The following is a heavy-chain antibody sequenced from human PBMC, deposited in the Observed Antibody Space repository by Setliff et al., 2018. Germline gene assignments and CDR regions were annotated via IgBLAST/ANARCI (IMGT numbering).Heavy chain of an antibody. V-gene: IGHV4-39*01. CDR1: GGSISSSSYY. D-gene: IGHD3-16*01. CDR2: IYYSGST. J-gene: IGHJ3*02. Sequence: PSETLSLTCTVSGGSISSSSYYWGWIRQPPGKRLEWIGSIYYSGSTYYNPSLKSRVTISVDTSKNQFSLKLSSVTAADTAVYYCVGLDFTDAFDIWGQGTMVTVSS. CDR3: VGLDFTDAFDI.